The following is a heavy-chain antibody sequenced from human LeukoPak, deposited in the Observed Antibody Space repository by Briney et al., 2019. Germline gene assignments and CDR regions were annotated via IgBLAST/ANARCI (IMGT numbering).Heavy chain of an antibody. CDR1: GFTVSNYT. J-gene: IGHJ5*02. D-gene: IGHD1-26*01. Sequence: GGSLRLSCAASGFTVSNYTINWVRQPPGKGLEWVSSISRRSTYIYYADSVKGRFTISKDNAKNPLYLQMDSLRAEDTAVYYCARAQVGYNWFDPWGQGTLVTVSS. V-gene: IGHV3-21*01. CDR2: ISRRSTYI. CDR3: ARAQVGYNWFDP.